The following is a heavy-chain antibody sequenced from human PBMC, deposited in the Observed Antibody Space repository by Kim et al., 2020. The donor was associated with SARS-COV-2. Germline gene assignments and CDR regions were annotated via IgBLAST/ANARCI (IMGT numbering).Heavy chain of an antibody. V-gene: IGHV3-74*03. CDR1: GFTLSKYW. CDR2: IRGDGGSI. CDR3: VKDERYTYGD. J-gene: IGHJ4*02. D-gene: IGHD5-18*01. Sequence: GGSLRLSCVASGFTLSKYWMHWVRQAPGKGLVWVSRIRGDGGSITYADSMKGRFTISRDNAKNTLYLQMDSLRVEDTAVYYCVKDERYTYGDWCQGTLVT.